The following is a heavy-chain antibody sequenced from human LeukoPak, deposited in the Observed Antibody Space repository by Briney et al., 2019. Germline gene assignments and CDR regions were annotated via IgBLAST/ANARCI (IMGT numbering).Heavy chain of an antibody. V-gene: IGHV4-59*02. D-gene: IGHD3-10*01. CDR3: ARVGMVRGYYFDY. CDR2: IYYSGST. CDR1: GGSVSSYY. Sequence: SKTLSLTCTVSGGSVSSYYWSWIRQPPGKGLEWIGYIYYSGSTNYNPSLKSRVTISVDTSKNQFSLKLSSVTAADTAVYYCARVGMVRGYYFDYWGQGTLVTVSS. J-gene: IGHJ4*02.